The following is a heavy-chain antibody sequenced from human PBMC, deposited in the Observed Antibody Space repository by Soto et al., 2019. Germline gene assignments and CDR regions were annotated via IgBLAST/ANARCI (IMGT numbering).Heavy chain of an antibody. V-gene: IGHV1-3*01. Sequence: QVQLVQSGAEVKKPGASVKVSCKASGYTFTSYAMHWVRQAPGQRLEWMGWINAGNGNTKYSQKFQGRVTITRDTSASTAYMDLSSLRSEYTAVYYCASSFTVPAAIVYWGQGTLVTVSS. D-gene: IGHD2-2*02. CDR3: ASSFTVPAAIVY. CDR2: INAGNGNT. J-gene: IGHJ4*02. CDR1: GYTFTSYA.